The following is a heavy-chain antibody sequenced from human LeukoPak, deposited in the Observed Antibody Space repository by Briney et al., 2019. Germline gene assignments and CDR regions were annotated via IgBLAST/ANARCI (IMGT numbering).Heavy chain of an antibody. J-gene: IGHJ4*02. D-gene: IGHD3-10*01. CDR2: INHSGST. V-gene: IGHV4-34*01. Sequence: PSETLSLTCAVYGGSFSGYYWSWIRQPPGKGLEWIGEINHSGSTNYNPSLKSRVTISVDTSKNQFSLKLSSVTAADTAVYYCAREGGTMVRGLRFDYWGQRTLVTVSS. CDR3: AREGGTMVRGLRFDY. CDR1: GGSFSGYY.